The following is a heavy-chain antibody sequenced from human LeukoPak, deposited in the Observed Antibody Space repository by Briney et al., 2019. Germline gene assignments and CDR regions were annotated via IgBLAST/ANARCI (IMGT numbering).Heavy chain of an antibody. V-gene: IGHV3-48*04. J-gene: IGHJ6*02. Sequence: GGSLRLSCAASGFTFSSYSMNWVRQAPGKGLEWVSYISGGGTNIYYADSVKGRFTVSRDDAKNSLYLQMNSLRAEDTAVYCCARTPTYGFWSGYTLDVWGQGTTVTVSS. CDR2: ISGGGTNI. CDR1: GFTFSSYS. CDR3: ARTPTYGFWSGYTLDV. D-gene: IGHD3-3*01.